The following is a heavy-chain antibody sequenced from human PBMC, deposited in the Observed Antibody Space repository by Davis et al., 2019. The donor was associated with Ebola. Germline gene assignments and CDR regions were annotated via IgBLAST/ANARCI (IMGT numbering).Heavy chain of an antibody. CDR2: INPNSGGT. CDR3: ARVLAATSRGRDY. Sequence: ASVKVSCKASGYTFTGYYMHWVRQAPGQGLEWMGWINPNSGGTNYAQKFQGRVTMTRDTSISTAYMELSRLRSDDTAVYYCARVLAATSRGRDYWGQGTLVTVSS. D-gene: IGHD2-15*01. J-gene: IGHJ4*02. V-gene: IGHV1-2*02. CDR1: GYTFTGYY.